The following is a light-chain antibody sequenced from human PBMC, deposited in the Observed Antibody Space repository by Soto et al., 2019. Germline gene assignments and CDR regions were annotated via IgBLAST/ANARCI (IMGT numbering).Light chain of an antibody. CDR2: DAS. J-gene: IGKJ4*01. Sequence: EIVLTQSPATLSLSPGETATLSCRASQSVSSYLVWYQQKPGQAPRLLIYDASNRDTSIPARFSGSGSGTDFTLTINSLLAEDFGVYYCQQRSTWPPRTFGRGTKVEVK. V-gene: IGKV3-11*01. CDR3: QQRSTWPPRT. CDR1: QSVSSY.